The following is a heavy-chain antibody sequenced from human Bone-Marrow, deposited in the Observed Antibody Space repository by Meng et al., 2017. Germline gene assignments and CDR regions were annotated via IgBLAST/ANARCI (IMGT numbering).Heavy chain of an antibody. CDR1: GGTFNTYT. Sequence: GQLVQSGAEVKNPGSSVKVSCKASGGTFNTYTISWVRQAPGQGLEWMGGVIPIFDKANYAQKFQGRVTITADESTRTVYMELSSLRSEDTAVYYCARDFRDGDYVGVWFDPWGQGTLVTASS. CDR2: VIPIFDKA. D-gene: IGHD4-17*01. CDR3: ARDFRDGDYVGVWFDP. V-gene: IGHV1-69*01. J-gene: IGHJ5*02.